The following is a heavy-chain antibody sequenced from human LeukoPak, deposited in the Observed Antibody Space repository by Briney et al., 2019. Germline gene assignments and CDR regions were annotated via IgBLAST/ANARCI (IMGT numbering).Heavy chain of an antibody. CDR3: ARDNSGSYVNDY. CDR2: IYYSGST. Sequence: SETLSLTCTVSGGSISSSSYYWGWIRQPPGKGLEWIGSIYYSGSTYYNPSLKSRVTISVDTSKNQFSLKLSSVTAADTAVYYCARDNSGSYVNDYWGQGTLVTVSS. D-gene: IGHD1-26*01. V-gene: IGHV4-39*07. J-gene: IGHJ4*02. CDR1: GGSISSSSYY.